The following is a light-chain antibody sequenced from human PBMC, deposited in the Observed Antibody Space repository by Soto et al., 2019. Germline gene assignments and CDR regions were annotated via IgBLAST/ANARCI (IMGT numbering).Light chain of an antibody. Sequence: QSVLTQPPSASGTPGQRVTISCSGSSSNIGSNYVYWYQQLPGMAPKLLIYRNIQRPSGVPDRFSGSKSGTSASLAISGLPSEDEADYYCAAWDDSLSGGVFGGGTKVTVL. CDR3: AAWDDSLSGGV. CDR2: RNI. V-gene: IGLV1-47*01. CDR1: SSNIGSNY. J-gene: IGLJ3*02.